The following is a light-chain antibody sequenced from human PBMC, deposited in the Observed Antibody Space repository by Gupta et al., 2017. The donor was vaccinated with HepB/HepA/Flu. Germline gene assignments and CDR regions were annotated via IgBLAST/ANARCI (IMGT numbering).Light chain of an antibody. CDR3: QQYYNWPRWT. J-gene: IGKJ1*01. CDR1: QSVTSN. Sequence: ETVMTQSPATLSVSPGERATLYCRASQSVTSNLAWYQQKPGQAPRLLIYGASTRATGIPARFSGSGSGTEFTLTISSLQSEDFAVYYCQQYYNWPRWTFGQGTKVEIK. CDR2: GAS. V-gene: IGKV3-15*01.